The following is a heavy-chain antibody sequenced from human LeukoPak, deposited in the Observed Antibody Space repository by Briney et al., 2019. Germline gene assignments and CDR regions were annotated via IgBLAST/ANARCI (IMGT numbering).Heavy chain of an antibody. CDR1: GGSISSYY. V-gene: IGHV4-59*01. CDR2: IYYSGST. Sequence: SETLSLTCTVSGGSISSYYWSWIRQPPGKGLEWIGYIYYSGSTNYNPSLKSRVTISVDTSKNQFSLKLSSVTAADTAVYYCARGGNYYGSGSYYGYWGQGTLVAVSS. CDR3: ARGGNYYGSGSYYGY. J-gene: IGHJ4*02. D-gene: IGHD3-10*01.